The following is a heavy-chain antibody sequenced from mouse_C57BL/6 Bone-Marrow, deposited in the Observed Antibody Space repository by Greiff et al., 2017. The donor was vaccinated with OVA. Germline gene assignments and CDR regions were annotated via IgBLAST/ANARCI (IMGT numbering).Heavy chain of an antibody. Sequence: VMLVESGPGLVAPSQSLSITCTVSGFSLTSYGVDWVRQSPGKGLEWLGVIWGVGRTNYNSALKSRLSISKDNSKSQVFLNMNSLQTDDTAMYYCASHSNYDAMDYWGQGTSVTVSS. CDR1: GFSLTSYG. J-gene: IGHJ4*01. CDR2: IWGVGRT. V-gene: IGHV2-6*01. CDR3: ASHSNYDAMDY. D-gene: IGHD2-5*01.